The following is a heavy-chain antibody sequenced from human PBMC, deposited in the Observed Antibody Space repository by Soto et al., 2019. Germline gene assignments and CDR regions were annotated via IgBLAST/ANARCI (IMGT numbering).Heavy chain of an antibody. CDR3: AHSLRFLENNWFDP. Sequence: SGPTLVNPTQTLTLTCTFSGFSLSTSGVGVGWIRQPPGKALEWLALIYWNDDKRYSPSLKSRLTITKDTSKNQVVLTMTNMDPLDTSTFYCAHSLRFLENNWFDPWGQGTLVPVSS. D-gene: IGHD3-3*01. J-gene: IGHJ5*02. CDR2: IYWNDDK. CDR1: GFSLSTSGVG. V-gene: IGHV2-5*01.